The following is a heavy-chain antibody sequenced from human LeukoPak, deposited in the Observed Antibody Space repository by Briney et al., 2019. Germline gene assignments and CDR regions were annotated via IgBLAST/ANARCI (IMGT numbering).Heavy chain of an antibody. Sequence: GGSLRLSCAASGFTFSSYWMSWVRQAPGKGLEWVANIKQDGSEKYYVDSVKGRFTISRDNAKNSLYLQMNSLRAEDTAVYYCARDQTLHRFLEWLGQFDYWGQGTLVTVSS. CDR3: ARDQTLHRFLEWLGQFDY. V-gene: IGHV3-7*01. D-gene: IGHD3-3*01. CDR1: GFTFSSYW. J-gene: IGHJ4*02. CDR2: IKQDGSEK.